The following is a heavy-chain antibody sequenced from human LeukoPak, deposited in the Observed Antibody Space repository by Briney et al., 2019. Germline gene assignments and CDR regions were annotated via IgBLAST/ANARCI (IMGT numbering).Heavy chain of an antibody. CDR2: IYYSGST. CDR1: GGSISSSSYY. CDR3: ARDGPSGSYPYYYYYMDV. V-gene: IGHV4-39*07. Sequence: SETLSLTCTVSGGSISSSSYYWGWIRQPPGKGLEWIGSIYYSGSTYYNPSLKSRVTISVDTSKNQFSLKLSSVTAADTAVYYCARDGPSGSYPYYYYYMDVWGKGTTVTVSS. D-gene: IGHD1-26*01. J-gene: IGHJ6*03.